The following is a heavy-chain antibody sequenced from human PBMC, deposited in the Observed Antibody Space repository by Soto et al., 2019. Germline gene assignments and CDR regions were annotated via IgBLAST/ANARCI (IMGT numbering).Heavy chain of an antibody. CDR3: ARERQGGITMVRGVDY. CDR2: IWYDGSNK. Sequence: QVQLVESGGGVVQPGRSLRLSCAAPGFTFSSYGMHWVRQAPGKGLEWVAVIWYDGSNKYYADSVKGRFTISRDNSKNTLYLQMNSLRAEDTAVYYCARERQGGITMVRGVDYWGQGTLVTVSS. J-gene: IGHJ4*02. D-gene: IGHD3-10*01. CDR1: GFTFSSYG. V-gene: IGHV3-33*01.